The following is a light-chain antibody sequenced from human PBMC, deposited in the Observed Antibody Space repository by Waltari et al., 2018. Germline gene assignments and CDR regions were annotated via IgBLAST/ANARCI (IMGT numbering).Light chain of an antibody. J-gene: IGKJ1*01. V-gene: IGKV3-15*01. Sequence: IVMTQSPATLSVSPGDSVTLSCRASQSVTSNLAWYQHKPGQAPRLLMYDASKRDSGIPARFIGSGSGTDFTLTITSLQSEDFAVYFCQHYYNWPSFGQGTKVEIK. CDR2: DAS. CDR1: QSVTSN. CDR3: QHYYNWPS.